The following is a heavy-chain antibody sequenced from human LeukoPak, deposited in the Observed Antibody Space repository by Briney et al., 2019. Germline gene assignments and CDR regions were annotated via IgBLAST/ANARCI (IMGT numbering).Heavy chain of an antibody. D-gene: IGHD3-3*01. V-gene: IGHV3-74*01. CDR2: INSDGSST. CDR3: ASPSKSGAGNFDY. Sequence: PGGSLRLPCAASGFTFSSYWMYWVRQAPGKGLVWVSRINSDGSSTSYADSVKGRFTISRDNAKNTLYLQMNSLRAEDTAVYYCASPSKSGAGNFDYWGQGTLVTVSS. CDR1: GFTFSSYW. J-gene: IGHJ4*02.